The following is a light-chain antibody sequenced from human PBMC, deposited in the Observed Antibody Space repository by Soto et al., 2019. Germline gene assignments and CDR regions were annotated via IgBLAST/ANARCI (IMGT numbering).Light chain of an antibody. CDR1: NSDIGNYNF. V-gene: IGLV2-8*01. CDR2: EVN. Sequence: QSALTQPPSASGSPGQSVAISCTGTNSDIGNYNFVSWYQQHPGKAPKLMIYEVNKRPSGVPDRFSGSKSGNTASLTVSGLQAEDEADYYCSSYAGSSNVFGTGTKLTVL. CDR3: SSYAGSSNV. J-gene: IGLJ1*01.